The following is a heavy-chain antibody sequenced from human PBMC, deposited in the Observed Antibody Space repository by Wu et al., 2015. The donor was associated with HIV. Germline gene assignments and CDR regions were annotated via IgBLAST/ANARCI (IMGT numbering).Heavy chain of an antibody. CDR2: ISVHNT. D-gene: IGHD4-23*01. CDR1: GYTFYNYG. CDR3: ARTDGLVDGGNSGYDY. J-gene: IGHJ4*02. V-gene: IGHV1-18*01. Sequence: IQLVQSGAEVKKPGTSVKVSCNTFGYTFYNYGISWVRQAPGQGLEWMGWISVHNTNYVKKFQGRFTMTIDTSTSTAHMELSSLRSEDTAVYYCARTDGLVDGGNSGYDYWGQGTLVTVSS.